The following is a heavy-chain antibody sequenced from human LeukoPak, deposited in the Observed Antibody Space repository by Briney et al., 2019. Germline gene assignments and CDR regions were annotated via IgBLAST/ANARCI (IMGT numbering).Heavy chain of an antibody. D-gene: IGHD3-22*01. CDR1: GFTFSSYA. Sequence: GGSLRLSCAASGFTFSSYAMSWVRQAPGKGLEWVSAISGSGGSTYYADSVKGRFTISRDNSKNTLYLQMNSLRAEDTAVYYCAKDGGYYYDSSGYYLDAFDIWGRGTMVTVSS. CDR3: AKDGGYYYDSSGYYLDAFDI. CDR2: ISGSGGST. J-gene: IGHJ3*02. V-gene: IGHV3-23*01.